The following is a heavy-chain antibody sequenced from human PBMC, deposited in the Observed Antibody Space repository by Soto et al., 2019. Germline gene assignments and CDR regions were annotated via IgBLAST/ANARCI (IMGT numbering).Heavy chain of an antibody. V-gene: IGHV1-3*01. CDR3: ASERVNGSGSPSRYYYGMDV. CDR1: GYTFTSYA. Sequence: ASVKVSCKASGYTFTSYAMHWVRQAPGQRLEWMGWINAGNGNTKYSQKFQGRVTITRDTSASTAYMELSSLRSEDTAAYYCASERVNGSGSPSRYYYGMDVWGQGTTVTVSS. CDR2: INAGNGNT. D-gene: IGHD3-10*01. J-gene: IGHJ6*02.